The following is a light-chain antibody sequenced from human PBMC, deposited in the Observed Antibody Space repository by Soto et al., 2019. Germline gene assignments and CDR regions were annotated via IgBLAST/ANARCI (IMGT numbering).Light chain of an antibody. Sequence: IVLTESRGTLSVSPWERAXLSCRASQSVSSNLAWYQQKPGQAPRLXLYGASTRAHGSPARFSGSGSETEFTRTISSRQSDDFAVYYGQQYNNWPITVGQGTRLEIK. J-gene: IGKJ5*01. CDR1: QSVSSN. V-gene: IGKV3-15*01. CDR2: GAS. CDR3: QQYNNWPIT.